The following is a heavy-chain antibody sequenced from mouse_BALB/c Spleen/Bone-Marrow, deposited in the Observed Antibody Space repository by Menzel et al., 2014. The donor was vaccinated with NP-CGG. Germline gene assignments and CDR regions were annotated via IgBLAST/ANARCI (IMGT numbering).Heavy chain of an antibody. CDR2: ISTYNGNT. V-gene: IGHV1-67*01. D-gene: IGHD2-14*01. J-gene: IGHJ4*01. CDR1: GYTFTDYA. Sequence: VQLVESGPEVVRPGVSVKISCKGSGYTFTDYAMHWAKQSHAKSLEWIGVISTYNGNTNYNQKFKGKATMTVDKSSSTAYMELARLTSEDSAIYYCAREVRAPWYAMDYWGQGTSVTVSS. CDR3: AREVRAPWYAMDY.